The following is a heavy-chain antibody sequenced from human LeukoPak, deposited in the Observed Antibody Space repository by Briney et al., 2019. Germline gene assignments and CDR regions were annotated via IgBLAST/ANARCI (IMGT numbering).Heavy chain of an antibody. CDR1: GGSISSGGYY. CDR3: ARESITVTDAFDI. Sequence: PSQTLSLTCTVSGGSISSGGYYWSWIRQHPGKGLEWIGYIYYSGSTYYNPSLKSRVTISVDTSKNQFSLKLSSVTAADTAVYYCARESITVTDAFDIWGQGTMVTVSS. J-gene: IGHJ3*02. CDR2: IYYSGST. V-gene: IGHV4-30-4*08. D-gene: IGHD4-17*01.